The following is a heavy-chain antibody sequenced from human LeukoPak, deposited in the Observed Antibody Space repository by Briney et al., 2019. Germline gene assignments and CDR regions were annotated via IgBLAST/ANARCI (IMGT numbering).Heavy chain of an antibody. CDR3: ARVGAAGGIYFDF. CDR1: GFTFSDYY. CDR2: ISSSSSYT. Sequence: GGSLRLSCPASGFTFSDYYMNWVRQAPGKGLEWVSYISSSSSYTNYADSLKGRFTISRDIAKNSLYLQMNSLRAEDTAVYYCARVGAAGGIYFDFWGQGTLVTVSS. D-gene: IGHD6-13*01. V-gene: IGHV3-11*05. J-gene: IGHJ4*02.